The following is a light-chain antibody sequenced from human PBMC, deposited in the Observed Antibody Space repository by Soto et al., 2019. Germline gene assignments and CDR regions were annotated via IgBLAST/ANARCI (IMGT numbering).Light chain of an antibody. CDR2: NNS. V-gene: IGLV1-44*01. CDR1: SSNIGSNT. CDR3: AAWDDRLKGGV. J-gene: IGLJ2*01. Sequence: QSVLTQPPSASGTPGQRVTSSCSGSSSNIGSNTVHWYQQLPGTAPKLLISNNSQRPSGVPDRFSGSKSGTSASLAISGLQSEDEADYYCAAWDDRLKGGVFGGATKPTV.